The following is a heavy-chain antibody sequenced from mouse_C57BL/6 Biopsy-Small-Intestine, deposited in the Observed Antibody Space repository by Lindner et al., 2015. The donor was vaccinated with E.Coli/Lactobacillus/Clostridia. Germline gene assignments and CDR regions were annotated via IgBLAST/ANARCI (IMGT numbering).Heavy chain of an antibody. CDR2: ISSGSTIF. CDR3: TRPLYYGSSHFVY. D-gene: IGHD1-1*01. V-gene: IGHV5-17*01. J-gene: IGHJ3*01. CDR1: GFTFSDYG. Sequence: VQLQESGGGLVKPGGSLKLSCAASGFTFSDYGFHWVRQAPERGLEWVAFISSGSTIFYYADTVKGRFTISRDNAKNTLFLQMTSLRSEDTAMYYCTRPLYYGSSHFVYWGQGTLVTVSA.